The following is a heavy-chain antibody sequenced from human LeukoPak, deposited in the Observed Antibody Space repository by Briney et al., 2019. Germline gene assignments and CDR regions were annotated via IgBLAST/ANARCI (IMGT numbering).Heavy chain of an antibody. CDR2: IRGNGDTA. CDR3: AKGQELDDGVFDS. Sequence: PGGSLRLSCAASGFTFSSIAMTWVRQAPGKGLEWVLTIRGNGDTAYNADSVRGRFAISRDDSKNALFLQMNSLRLEDTAIYYCAKGQELDDGVFDSWGQGTRVTVSS. V-gene: IGHV3-23*01. CDR1: GFTFSSIA. D-gene: IGHD1-1*01. J-gene: IGHJ4*02.